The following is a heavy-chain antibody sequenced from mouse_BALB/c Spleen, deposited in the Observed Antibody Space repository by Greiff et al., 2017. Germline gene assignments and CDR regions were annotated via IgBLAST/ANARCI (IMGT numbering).Heavy chain of an antibody. V-gene: IGHV5-9-3*01. J-gene: IGHJ2*01. CDR2: ISSGGSYT. D-gene: IGHD2-14*01. CDR1: GFTFSSYA. CDR3: ARPDRYEPYFDY. Sequence: EVQGVESGGGLVQPGGSLKLSCAASGFTFSSYAMSWVRQTPEKRLEWVATISSGGSYTYYPDSVKGRFTISRDNAKNTLYLQMSSLRSEDTAMYYCARPDRYEPYFDYWGQGTTLTVSS.